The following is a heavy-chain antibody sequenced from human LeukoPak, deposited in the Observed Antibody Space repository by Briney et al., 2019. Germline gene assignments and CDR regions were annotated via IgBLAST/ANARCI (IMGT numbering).Heavy chain of an antibody. Sequence: GGSLRLSCAASGFTFSSYWMHWVRQAPGKGLVWVSRINSDGSSTSYADSVKGRFTISRDNAKNSLYLQMNSLRAEDTAVYYCARAGHSGYDYSISFDYWGQGTLVTVSS. CDR3: ARAGHSGYDYSISFDY. D-gene: IGHD5-12*01. CDR2: INSDGSST. V-gene: IGHV3-74*01. CDR1: GFTFSSYW. J-gene: IGHJ4*02.